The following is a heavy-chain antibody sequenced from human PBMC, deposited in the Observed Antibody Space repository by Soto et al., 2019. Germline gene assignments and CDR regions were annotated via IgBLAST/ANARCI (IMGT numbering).Heavy chain of an antibody. CDR2: IYATGTT. V-gene: IGHV4-4*07. CDR1: GASISGFY. CDR3: VRDGTKTLRDWFDT. J-gene: IGHJ5*02. D-gene: IGHD1-1*01. Sequence: SETLSLTCTVSGASISGFYWSWIRKSAGKGLEWIGRIYATGTTDYNPSLKSRVMMSVDTSKKQFSLKLRSVTAADTAVYYCVRDGTKTLRDWFDTWGQGISVSVSS.